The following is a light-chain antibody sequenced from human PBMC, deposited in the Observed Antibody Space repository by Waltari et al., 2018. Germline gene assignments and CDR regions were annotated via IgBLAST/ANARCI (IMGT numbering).Light chain of an antibody. V-gene: IGLV2-8*01. CDR2: EVT. J-gene: IGLJ1*01. CDR1: SSYVGGYDY. Sequence: HSALTQPPSASGSPGQSVTISCPGTSSYVGGYDYVSWYQQHPGKAPKLIISEVTKRPSGVPDRFSGSKSGNTASLTVSGLQADDEADYYCSSFAGSNNYVFGTGTKVTVL. CDR3: SSFAGSNNYV.